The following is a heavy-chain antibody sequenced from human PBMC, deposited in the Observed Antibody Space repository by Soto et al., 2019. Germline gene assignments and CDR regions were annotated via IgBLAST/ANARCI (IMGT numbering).Heavy chain of an antibody. Sequence: ASVKVSCKASGYTFTSYGISWVRQAPGQGLEWMGWISAYNGNTNHAQKLQGRVTMTTDTSTSTAYMELRSLRSDDTAVYYCARDHWDSAAGINFDYWGQGTLVTVSS. J-gene: IGHJ4*02. CDR3: ARDHWDSAAGINFDY. D-gene: IGHD1-26*01. V-gene: IGHV1-18*04. CDR1: GYTFTSYG. CDR2: ISAYNGNT.